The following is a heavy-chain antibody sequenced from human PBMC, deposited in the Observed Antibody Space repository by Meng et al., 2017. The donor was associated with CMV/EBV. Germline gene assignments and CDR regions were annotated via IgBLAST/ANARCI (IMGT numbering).Heavy chain of an antibody. CDR3: ARQGKMVRGPYGVDY. V-gene: IGHV5-51*01. D-gene: IGHD3-10*01. CDR1: GYSFTSYW. J-gene: IGHJ4*02. CDR2: IYPGDSDT. Sequence: SGYSFTSYWIGWARQMPGKGLEWMGIIYPGDSDTRYSPSFQGQVTISADKSISTAYLQWSSLKASDTAMYYCARQGKMVRGPYGVDYWGQGTLVTVSS.